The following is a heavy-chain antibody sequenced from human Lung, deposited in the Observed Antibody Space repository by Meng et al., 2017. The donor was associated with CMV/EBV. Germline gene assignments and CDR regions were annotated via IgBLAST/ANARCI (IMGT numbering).Heavy chain of an antibody. CDR2: IYGAGTT. V-gene: IGHV3-66*02. Sequence: GGSLRLSCAASGFSVSSNYMSWVRQAPGKGLEWVSMIYGAGTTKYADSVNGRFTFSRDNSKNTLYLQMNSLRVEDTAVYYCARVGRVTMYFFDYWGQGPLVTVSS. CDR3: ARVGRVTMYFFDY. D-gene: IGHD5-18*01. J-gene: IGHJ4*02. CDR1: GFSVSSNY.